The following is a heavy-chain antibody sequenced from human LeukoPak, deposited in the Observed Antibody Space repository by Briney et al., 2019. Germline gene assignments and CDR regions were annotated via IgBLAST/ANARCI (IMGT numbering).Heavy chain of an antibody. CDR2: ISAYNGNT. Sequence: AASVKVSCKASGYTFTSYGISWVRQAPGQGLEWMGWISAYNGNTNYAQKFQGRVTMTRDTSTSTVYMELSSLRSEDTAVYYCARAMRGIWFGELLFKPPDYWGQGTLVTVSS. CDR3: ARAMRGIWFGELLFKPPDY. CDR1: GYTFTSYG. V-gene: IGHV1-18*01. D-gene: IGHD3-10*01. J-gene: IGHJ4*02.